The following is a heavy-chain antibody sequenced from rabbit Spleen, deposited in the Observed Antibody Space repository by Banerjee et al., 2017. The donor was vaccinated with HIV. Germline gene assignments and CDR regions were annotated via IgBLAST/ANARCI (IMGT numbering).Heavy chain of an antibody. CDR3: VRDQAGDGDYGPYYLNL. CDR1: GFDFSSYG. D-gene: IGHD2-1*01. CDR2: IDPLFGTT. Sequence: QEQLVESGGGLVQPGGSLKLSCKASGFDFSSYGASWVRQAPGKGLEWIGYIDPLFGTTYYANGVNGRFTISSHNAQNTLYLELSSLTAADTATYFCVRDQAGDGDYGPYYLNLWGQGTLVTVS. J-gene: IGHJ4*01. V-gene: IGHV1S47*01.